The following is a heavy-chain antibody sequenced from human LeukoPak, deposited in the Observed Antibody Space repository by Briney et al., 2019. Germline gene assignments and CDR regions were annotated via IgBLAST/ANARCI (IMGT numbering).Heavy chain of an antibody. D-gene: IGHD3-22*01. Sequence: SETLSLTCTVSGGSISSGGYYWSWIRQHRGKGLEWIGYIYYSGSTYYKPSLKSGVTISVDKCKNQVSLKLSCVTGADTAGDYCAIAVIVVFGEGRLTRTYYYYVMDVWGQGTTLTVSS. V-gene: IGHV4-31*03. CDR2: IYYSGST. CDR1: GGSISSGGYY. J-gene: IGHJ6*02. CDR3: AIAVIVVFGEGRLTRTYYYYVMDV.